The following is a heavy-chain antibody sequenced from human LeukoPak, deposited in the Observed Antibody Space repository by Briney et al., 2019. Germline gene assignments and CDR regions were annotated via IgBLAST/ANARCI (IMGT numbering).Heavy chain of an antibody. CDR3: ARAYCSGGSCYLVDY. CDR1: GGSISSRNW. V-gene: IGHV4-4*03. Sequence: PGTLSLTCAVSGGSISSRNWGSWVRQPPGMGLEWIGELSHSERTTYNPSLKNRVTIRVDKPTNQSSLKLRSGTAADTAVNYCARAYCSGGSCYLVDYWGQGTLVTVSA. CDR2: LSHSERT. J-gene: IGHJ4*02. D-gene: IGHD2-15*01.